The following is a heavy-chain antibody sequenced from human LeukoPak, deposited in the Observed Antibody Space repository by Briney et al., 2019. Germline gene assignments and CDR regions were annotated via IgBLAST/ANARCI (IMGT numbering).Heavy chain of an antibody. D-gene: IGHD3-3*01. CDR1: GFTFSRYS. CDR2: ISISSNYI. V-gene: IGHV3-21*01. Sequence: GGSLRLSCAASGFTFSRYSMNWVRQAPGKGLEWVSSISISSNYIYYADSVKGRFTISRDNAKNSLYLQVNSPRAEDTAVYYCARGSRFGVVGRDAFDIWGQGTVVTVSS. J-gene: IGHJ3*02. CDR3: ARGSRFGVVGRDAFDI.